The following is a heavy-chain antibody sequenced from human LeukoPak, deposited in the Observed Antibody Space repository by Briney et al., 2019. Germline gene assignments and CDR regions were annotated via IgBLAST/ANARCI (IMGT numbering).Heavy chain of an antibody. CDR2: ISGSGGST. Sequence: GGSLRLSCAASGFTFSSYAMNWVRQAPGKGLEWVSAISGSGGSTYYADSVKGRFTISRDNSKNTLYLQMNSLRAEDTAVYYCAKDLAYCGGNCYSGFDYWGQGTLVTVSS. J-gene: IGHJ4*02. D-gene: IGHD2-21*02. CDR3: AKDLAYCGGNCYSGFDY. CDR1: GFTFSSYA. V-gene: IGHV3-23*01.